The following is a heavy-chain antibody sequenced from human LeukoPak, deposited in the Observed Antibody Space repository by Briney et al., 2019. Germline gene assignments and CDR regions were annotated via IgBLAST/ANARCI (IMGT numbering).Heavy chain of an antibody. D-gene: IGHD3-3*01. J-gene: IGHJ3*02. V-gene: IGHV1-46*01. CDR1: GYTFTSYY. CDR2: INPSGGST. Sequence: ASVKVSCKASGYTFTSYYMHWVRQAPGQGLEWMGIINPSGGSTSYAQKFQGRVTMTRDTSTSAVYMELSSLRSEDTAVYYCARDVPTDYDFWSDHDAFDIWGQGTMVTVSS. CDR3: ARDVPTDYDFWSDHDAFDI.